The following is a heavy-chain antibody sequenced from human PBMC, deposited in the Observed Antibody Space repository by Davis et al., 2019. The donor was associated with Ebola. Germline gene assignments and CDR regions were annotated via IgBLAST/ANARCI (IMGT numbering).Heavy chain of an antibody. D-gene: IGHD4-17*01. CDR1: GFTFSGYS. Sequence: GGSLRLSCAASGFTFSGYSMHWVRQAPGKGLEWVAVISYDGSNKYYADSVKGRFTISRDNSKNTLYLQMSSLRVADTAVYYCARGLDYGELWGQGTLVTVPS. CDR3: ARGLDYGEL. CDR2: ISYDGSNK. J-gene: IGHJ4*02. V-gene: IGHV3-30*04.